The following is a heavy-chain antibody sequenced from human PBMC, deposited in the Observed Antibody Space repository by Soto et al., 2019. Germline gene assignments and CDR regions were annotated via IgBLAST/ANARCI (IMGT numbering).Heavy chain of an antibody. Sequence: VGSLRLSCAASGFTVSSYSMNWVRQAPGKGLEWVSSISSSSSYIKYADSLKGRVSIWRDNAKNSMYLKRNSPRAEDRAVYYYARDGESYGWFHPWGQGTLFTVSS. CDR3: ARDGESYGWFHP. V-gene: IGHV3-21*01. CDR2: ISSSSSYI. J-gene: IGHJ5*01. CDR1: GFTVSSYS. D-gene: IGHD1-26*01.